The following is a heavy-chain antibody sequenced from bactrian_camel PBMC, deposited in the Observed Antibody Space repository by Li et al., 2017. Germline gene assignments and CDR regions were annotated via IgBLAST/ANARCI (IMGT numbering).Heavy chain of an antibody. CDR1: GSIQRTNC. Sequence: VQLVESGGGSVQAGGSLRLSCAASGSIQRTNCMGWFRQAPGKERDWVATDNGVGTTYYGDSVKGRFAISRDNAKNTVYLLMNTTEPEDDFFNGPNNYYGQGTQVTVS. CDR3: NNY. J-gene: IGHJ4*01. V-gene: IGHV3S53*01. CDR2: DNGVGTT.